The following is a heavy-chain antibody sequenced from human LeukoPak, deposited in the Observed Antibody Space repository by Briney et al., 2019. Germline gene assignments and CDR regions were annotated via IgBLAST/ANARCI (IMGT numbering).Heavy chain of an antibody. CDR2: IYCSGST. CDR1: GGSISSYY. CDR3: AQTSTGYSYGFDY. Sequence: SETLSLTCTVSGGSISSYYWSWIRQPPGKGLEWIGYIYCSGSTNYNPSLKSRVTISVDTSKNQFSLKLSSVTAADTAVYYCAQTSTGYSYGFDYWGQGTLVTVSS. J-gene: IGHJ4*02. V-gene: IGHV4-59*01. D-gene: IGHD5-18*01.